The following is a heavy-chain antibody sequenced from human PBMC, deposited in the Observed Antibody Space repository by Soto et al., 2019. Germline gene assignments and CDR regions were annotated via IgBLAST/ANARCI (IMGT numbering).Heavy chain of an antibody. CDR1: GFTFSSYA. Sequence: QVQLVESGGDVVQPGRSLRLSCAASGFTFSSYAMHWVRQAPGKGLEWVAVISFDGTNKYYADSVKDRFTVSRDNSKNTLFGQTDSMRVEATAVYYCGRDRRFGNGYNLGFDYWGQGTLVTVSS. J-gene: IGHJ4*02. D-gene: IGHD5-12*01. CDR2: ISFDGTNK. CDR3: GRDRRFGNGYNLGFDY. V-gene: IGHV3-30-3*01.